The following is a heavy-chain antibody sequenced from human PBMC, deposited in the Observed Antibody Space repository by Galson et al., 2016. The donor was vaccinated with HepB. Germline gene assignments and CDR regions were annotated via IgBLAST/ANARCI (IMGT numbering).Heavy chain of an antibody. CDR3: ARDRVRFDDGDYGVDGMDV. CDR2: ISSSSSAI. Sequence: SLRLSCAASGFTFSSYSMNWVRQAPGKGLEWFSYISSSSSAIKYADSVKGRFTIARDNAKNSLYLQMSSLRDEDTAVYCCARDRVRFDDGDYGVDGMDVWGQGTTVAVSS. D-gene: IGHD4-17*01. V-gene: IGHV3-48*02. J-gene: IGHJ6*02. CDR1: GFTFSSYS.